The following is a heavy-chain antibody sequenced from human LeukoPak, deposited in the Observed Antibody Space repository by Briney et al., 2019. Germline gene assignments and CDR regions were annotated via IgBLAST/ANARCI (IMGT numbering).Heavy chain of an antibody. V-gene: IGHV4-59*01. J-gene: IGHJ5*02. CDR1: GGSFSAYY. D-gene: IGHD3-3*01. CDR2: IYYSGST. CDR3: ARGDFWSNYDTSWFDP. Sequence: KPSETLSLTCAVYGGSFSAYYWSWIRQPPGKGLEWIGYIYYSGSTNYNPSLKSRVTISVDTSKNQFSLKLNSVTAADTAVYYCARGDFWSNYDTSWFDPWGQGTLVTVSS.